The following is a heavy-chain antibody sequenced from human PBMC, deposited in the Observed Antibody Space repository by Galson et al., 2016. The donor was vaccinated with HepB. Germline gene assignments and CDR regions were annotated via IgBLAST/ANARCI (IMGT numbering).Heavy chain of an antibody. V-gene: IGHV3-9*01. CDR1: GFTFDDYA. CDR2: ISWNSGSI. CDR3: AKEGRYCGGDSCYPGYYFDY. J-gene: IGHJ4*02. D-gene: IGHD2-15*01. Sequence: SLRLSCAASGFTFDDYALHWVRQAPGKGLEWVSGISWNSGSIGYADSVKGRFTISRDNAKNSLYLQMNSLRAEDTALYYCAKEGRYCGGDSCYPGYYFDYWGQGTLVTVSS.